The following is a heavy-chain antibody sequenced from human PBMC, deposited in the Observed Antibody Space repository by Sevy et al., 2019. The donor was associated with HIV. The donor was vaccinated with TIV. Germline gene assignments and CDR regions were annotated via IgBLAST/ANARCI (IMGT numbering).Heavy chain of an antibody. J-gene: IGHJ4*02. V-gene: IGHV3-7*01. CDR2: IKQDGSER. D-gene: IGHD3-16*01. CDR1: GFNFSSYW. Sequence: GGSLRLSCAASGFNFSSYWMSWVRQAPGRGLEWVANIKQDGSERYYVDSVKGRFTISRDNAKNSLYMQMNSLRAEDMAVYYCARAIGLGYWGQGTLVTVSS. CDR3: ARAIGLGY.